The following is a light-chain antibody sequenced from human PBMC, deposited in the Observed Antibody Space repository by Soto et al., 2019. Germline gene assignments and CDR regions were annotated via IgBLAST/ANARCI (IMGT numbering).Light chain of an antibody. Sequence: ELVLTQSPGTLSLSPGDRATLSCGARQSVTSNYLAWYQQKPGQAPRLLIFGASIRVTGIPDRFNGSGSGTDFTLTISRLEPEDFAVYYCQHYVTSLTTFGQGTKVDIK. J-gene: IGKJ1*01. CDR2: GAS. CDR1: QSVTSNY. CDR3: QHYVTSLTT. V-gene: IGKV3-20*01.